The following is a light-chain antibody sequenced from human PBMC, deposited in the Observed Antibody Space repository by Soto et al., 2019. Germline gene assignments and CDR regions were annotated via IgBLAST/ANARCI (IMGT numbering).Light chain of an antibody. CDR3: QQYDNLPLT. Sequence: IRMTQSPSSLSASTGDRVTITCGASQGISSYLAWYQQKPGKAPKLLIYDASNLETGVPSRFSGSGSGTDFTFTISSLQPEDIATYYCQQYDNLPLTFGGGTKVDIK. V-gene: IGKV1-33*01. CDR2: DAS. J-gene: IGKJ4*01. CDR1: QGISSY.